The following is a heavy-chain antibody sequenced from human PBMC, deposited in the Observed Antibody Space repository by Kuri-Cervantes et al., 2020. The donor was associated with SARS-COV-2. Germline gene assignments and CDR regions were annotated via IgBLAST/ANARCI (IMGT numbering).Heavy chain of an antibody. J-gene: IGHJ4*02. CDR1: ETTFPNYD. CDR3: AREWITMVRGPFDY. V-gene: IGHV1-2*02. Sequence: ASVKVSCKAPETTFPNYDINWVRQATGQGLEWMGWINPNSGGTNYAQKFQGRVTMARDTSISTAYMELSRLRSDDTAVYYCAREWITMVRGPFDYWGQGTLVTVSS. CDR2: INPNSGGT. D-gene: IGHD3-10*01.